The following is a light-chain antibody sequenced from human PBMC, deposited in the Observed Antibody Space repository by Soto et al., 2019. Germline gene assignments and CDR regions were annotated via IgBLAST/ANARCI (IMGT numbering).Light chain of an antibody. CDR2: SAS. J-gene: IGKJ1*01. CDR3: HQTYSTPQT. V-gene: IGKV1-39*01. CDR1: QTITDY. Sequence: DIQMTQSPSTLSGSVGDRVTITCRASQTITDYLNWYQHKPGKAPKLLIYSASTLQSGVPSRFSGSGSGTDFTLTITSLQPEDFGTYYCHQTYSTPQTFGQGTKVDIK.